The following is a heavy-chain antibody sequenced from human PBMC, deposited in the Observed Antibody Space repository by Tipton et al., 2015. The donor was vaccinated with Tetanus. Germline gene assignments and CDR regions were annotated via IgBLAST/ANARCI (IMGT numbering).Heavy chain of an antibody. V-gene: IGHV4-31*03. J-gene: IGHJ5*02. CDR3: ARDQGGGRVVRLNWFDP. D-gene: IGHD6-6*01. CDR2: IYYSGST. CDR1: GGSISGSNYF. Sequence: TLSLTCSVSGGSISGSNYFWNWIRQQPGKGPEWIGYIYYSGSTHYNPSLKGRVTMSVDTSKNQFSLTLSSVTAADTAVYYCARDQGGGRVVRLNWFDPWGQGILVTVSS.